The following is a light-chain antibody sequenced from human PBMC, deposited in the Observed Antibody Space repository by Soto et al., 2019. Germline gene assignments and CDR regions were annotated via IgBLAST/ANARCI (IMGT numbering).Light chain of an antibody. V-gene: IGKV4-1*01. CDR3: QQYYSTLIT. CDR2: WAS. CDR1: QSVLYSSNNKNY. Sequence: DIVMTQSPDSLAVSLGERATINCKSSQSVLYSSNNKNYLAWYQQKPGQPPKLLIYWASTRESGVPDRFSGSGSGTDLTLTISSLQAEDVAVYYCQQYYSTLITFGQGTRLQIK. J-gene: IGKJ5*01.